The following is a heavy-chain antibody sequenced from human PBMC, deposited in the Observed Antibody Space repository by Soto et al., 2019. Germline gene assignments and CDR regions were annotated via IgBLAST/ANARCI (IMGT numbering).Heavy chain of an antibody. CDR1: GYSFTSYS. V-gene: IGHV5-51*03. CDR2: IYPGDADT. Sequence: EVQLVQSGAEVKKPGESLKISCKGSGYSFTSYSIGWVRQMPGKGLEWMGIIYPGDADTRYSPSFQGQVTISADKSISTAYLQWSSLKASDTAMYYCASGSTMVRGVTRYGMDVWGQGTTVTVSS. CDR3: ASGSTMVRGVTRYGMDV. J-gene: IGHJ6*02. D-gene: IGHD3-10*01.